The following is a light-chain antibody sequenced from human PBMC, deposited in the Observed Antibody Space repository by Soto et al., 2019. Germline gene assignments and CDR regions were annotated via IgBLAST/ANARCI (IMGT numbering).Light chain of an antibody. CDR3: QQRSSWPLT. Sequence: EIVLTQSPATLSLSPGETATLSCRASQSVSSSLAWYQQKPGQTPRLLIYDASNRATGILARFSGSGSGTDFTLTVSSLEPEDFAVYYCQQRSSWPLTFGGGTKVEIK. J-gene: IGKJ4*01. CDR1: QSVSSS. CDR2: DAS. V-gene: IGKV3-11*01.